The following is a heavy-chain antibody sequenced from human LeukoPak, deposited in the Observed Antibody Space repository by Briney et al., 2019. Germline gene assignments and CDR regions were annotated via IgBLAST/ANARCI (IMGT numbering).Heavy chain of an antibody. D-gene: IGHD3-22*01. V-gene: IGHV5-51*01. CDR1: GYSFTSYW. CDR2: IYPDDSDA. J-gene: IGHJ4*02. CDR3: ARGRRYYSDSSGYYPNFDH. Sequence: GESLKISCKGSGYSFTSYWIGWVRQMPGKGLEWMGIIYPDDSDARYSPSFQGQDTISADKSISTAYLQWSSLKASDTAMYYCARGRRYYSDSSGYYPNFDHWGQGALVTVSS.